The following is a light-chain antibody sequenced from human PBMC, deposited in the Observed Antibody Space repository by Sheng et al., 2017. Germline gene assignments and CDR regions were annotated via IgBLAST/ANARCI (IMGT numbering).Light chain of an antibody. V-gene: IGLV1-40*01. J-gene: IGLJ3*02. CDR3: QSFDSSLSGWV. Sequence: QSLLTQPPSVSGAPGQSVTISCTGSSSNIGAGFDVHWYQQLPGTAPKFLIYGNDNRPSGVPDRFSGSKSGTSASLAITGLQTEDEADYYCQSFDSSLSGWVFGGGTKLTV. CDR2: GND. CDR1: SSNIGAGFD.